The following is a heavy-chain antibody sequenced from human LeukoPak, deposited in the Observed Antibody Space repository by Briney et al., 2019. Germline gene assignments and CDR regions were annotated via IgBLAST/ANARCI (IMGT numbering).Heavy chain of an antibody. V-gene: IGHV3-23*01. J-gene: IGHJ4*02. D-gene: IGHD3-22*01. CDR2: ISGSGGST. CDR3: AKLSGWYYDSSGFDY. CDR1: GFTFSSYA. Sequence: GGSLRLSCAASGFTFSSYAMSWVRQAPGKGLEWVSAISGSGGSTYYADSVKGRFTISRDNSKNTLYLQMNSLRAEDTAVYYCAKLSGWYYDSSGFDYWGQGTLVTVSS.